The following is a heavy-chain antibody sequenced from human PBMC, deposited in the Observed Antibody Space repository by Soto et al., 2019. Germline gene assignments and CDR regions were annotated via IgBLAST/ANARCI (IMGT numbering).Heavy chain of an antibody. CDR3: ARGYYYDSSGLFPSAFDI. CDR2: IIPIFGTA. Sequence: QVQLVQSGAEVKKPGSSVKVSCKASGGTFSSYAISWVRQAPGQGLEWMGGIIPIFGTANYAQKFQGRVTITADKSTSTAHMELSSLRSEDTAVYYCARGYYYDSSGLFPSAFDIWGQGTMVTVSS. CDR1: GGTFSSYA. J-gene: IGHJ3*02. D-gene: IGHD3-22*01. V-gene: IGHV1-69*06.